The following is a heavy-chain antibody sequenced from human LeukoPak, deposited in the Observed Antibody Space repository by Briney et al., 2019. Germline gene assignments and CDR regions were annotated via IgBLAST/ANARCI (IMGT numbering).Heavy chain of an antibody. V-gene: IGHV3-21*01. J-gene: IGHJ4*02. CDR2: ITSGGSYI. CDR1: GFTFSSYT. Sequence: NPGGSLRLSCAASGFTFSSYTMNWVRQAPGKGLEWVSSITSGGSYIYYADSVKGRFTISRDNAKNSLYLQMNSLRAEDTAVYYCARGSNAIDYWGQGTLVTVSS. CDR3: ARGSNAIDY. D-gene: IGHD4/OR15-4a*01.